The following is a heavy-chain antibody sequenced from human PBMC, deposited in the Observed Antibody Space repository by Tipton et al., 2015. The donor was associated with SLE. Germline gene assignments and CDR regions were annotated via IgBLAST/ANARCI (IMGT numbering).Heavy chain of an antibody. CDR1: GGSISSSSYY. CDR2: IYYSGST. J-gene: IGHJ4*02. D-gene: IGHD4-17*01. CDR3: ARAVYYGDYVDY. Sequence: LRLSCTVSGGSISSSSYYWGWIRQPPGKGLEWIGSIYYSGSTYYNPSLNSRVTISVDTSKNQFSLKLSSVTAADTAVYYCARAVYYGDYVDYWGQGTLVTVSS. V-gene: IGHV4-39*07.